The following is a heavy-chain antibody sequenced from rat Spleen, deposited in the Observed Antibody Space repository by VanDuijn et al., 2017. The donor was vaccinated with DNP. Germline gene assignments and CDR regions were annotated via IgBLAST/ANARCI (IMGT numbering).Heavy chain of an antibody. Sequence: EVQLQESGPGLLKPSQSLSLACSVTGYSITTNYWGWIRKFPGNKMEWVGHINYSGGTSYNPSLQSRISITRDTSKNQFFLHLNSVTTEDTATYYCARWPGYNPPYAMDAWGQGTSVTVSS. V-gene: IGHV3-1*01. CDR2: INYSGGT. D-gene: IGHD1-4*01. CDR3: ARWPGYNPPYAMDA. CDR1: GYSITTNY. J-gene: IGHJ4*01.